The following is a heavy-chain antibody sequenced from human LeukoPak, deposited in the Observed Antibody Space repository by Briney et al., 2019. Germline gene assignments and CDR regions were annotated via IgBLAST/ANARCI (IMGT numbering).Heavy chain of an antibody. Sequence: SETLSLTCAVYGGSFSGYYWSWIRQPPGKGLEWIGYIYYSGSTNYNPSLKSRVTISVDTSKNQFSLKLSSVTAADTAVYYCASHGYCSGGSCRQYYYYYYMDVWGKGTTVTVSS. V-gene: IGHV4-59*08. CDR2: IYYSGST. D-gene: IGHD2-15*01. CDR1: GGSFSGYY. J-gene: IGHJ6*03. CDR3: ASHGYCSGGSCRQYYYYYYMDV.